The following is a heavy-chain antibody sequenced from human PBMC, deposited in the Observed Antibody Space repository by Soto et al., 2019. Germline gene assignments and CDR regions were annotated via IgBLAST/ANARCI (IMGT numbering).Heavy chain of an antibody. CDR2: ISGSGGST. CDR1: GFTFSSYA. V-gene: IGHV3-23*01. D-gene: IGHD5-12*01. Sequence: GGSLRLSCAASGFTFSSYAMSWVRQAPGKGLEWVSAISGSGGSTYYADSVKGRFTISRDNSKNTLYLQMNSLRAEDTAVYYCAKKISRGYDYHIPWFDPWGQGTLVTVSS. J-gene: IGHJ5*02. CDR3: AKKISRGYDYHIPWFDP.